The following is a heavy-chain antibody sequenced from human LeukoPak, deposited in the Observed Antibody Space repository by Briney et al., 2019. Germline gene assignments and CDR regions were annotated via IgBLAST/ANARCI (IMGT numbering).Heavy chain of an antibody. D-gene: IGHD5-24*01. CDR3: AKGMGDAYNYRYYLDY. Sequence: GGSLRLSCAASGFTFSTYAISWVRQAAGKGLEWVSLISGSGGGTYYADSVKGRFTISRDNSKNTLYLQMNSLRAEDTAVYYCAKGMGDAYNYRYYLDYWGQGTLVTVSS. CDR1: GFTFSTYA. CDR2: ISGSGGGT. V-gene: IGHV3-23*01. J-gene: IGHJ4*02.